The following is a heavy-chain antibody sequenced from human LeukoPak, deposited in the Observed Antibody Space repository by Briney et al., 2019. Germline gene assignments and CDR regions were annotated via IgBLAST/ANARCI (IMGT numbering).Heavy chain of an antibody. Sequence: PSETLSLTCTVSGGSISSYYWSWIRQPPGKGLEWIGYIYYSGSTNYNPSLKSRVTISVDTSKNQFSLKLSSVTAADTAVYYCARQGTPLGGPQLALYYYNSRVYGVFDIGAQGTMSTVS. J-gene: IGHJ3*02. CDR3: ARQGTPLGGPQLALYYYNSRVYGVFDI. D-gene: IGHD3-22*01. CDR2: IYYSGST. CDR1: GGSISSYY. V-gene: IGHV4-59*01.